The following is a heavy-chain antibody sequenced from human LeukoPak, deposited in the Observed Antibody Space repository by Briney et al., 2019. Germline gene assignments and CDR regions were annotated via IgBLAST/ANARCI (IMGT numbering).Heavy chain of an antibody. J-gene: IGHJ6*02. CDR3: AKDRAGYYYYGMDV. CDR2: ISYGGSNK. V-gene: IGHV3-30*18. Sequence: GGSLRLSCAASGFTFSSYGMHWVRQAPGKGLEWVAVISYGGSNKYYADSVKGRFTISRDNSKNTLYLQMNSLRAEDTAVYYCAKDRAGYYYYGMDVWGQGTTVTVSS. CDR1: GFTFSSYG. D-gene: IGHD6-13*01.